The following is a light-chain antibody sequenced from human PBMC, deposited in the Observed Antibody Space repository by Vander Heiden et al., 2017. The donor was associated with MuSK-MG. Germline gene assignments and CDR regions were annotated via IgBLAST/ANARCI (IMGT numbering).Light chain of an antibody. CDR1: QSVSSY. CDR3: QQRSTWPRT. CDR2: DAS. Sequence: ATLSCRASQSVSSYLAWYQQKPGQDPRLLIYDASNRATGIPARFSGSGSGTDSTLTISSLEPEDFAVYYCQQRSTWPRTFGQGTKVEIK. V-gene: IGKV3-11*01. J-gene: IGKJ1*01.